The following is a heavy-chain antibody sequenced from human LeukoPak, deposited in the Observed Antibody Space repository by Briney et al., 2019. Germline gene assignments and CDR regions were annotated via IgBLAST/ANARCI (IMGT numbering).Heavy chain of an antibody. J-gene: IGHJ4*02. CDR3: ARDNIVVVAATKAYYSDY. Sequence: SETLSLTCTVSGGSISSSSYYWGWIRQPPGKGLEWIGNIYYTGSTYYNPSLESRVTISVDTSKNQFSLKLSSVTAADTAVYYCARDNIVVVAATKAYYSDYWGQGTLVTVSS. V-gene: IGHV4-39*07. CDR1: GGSISSSSYY. CDR2: IYYTGST. D-gene: IGHD2-15*01.